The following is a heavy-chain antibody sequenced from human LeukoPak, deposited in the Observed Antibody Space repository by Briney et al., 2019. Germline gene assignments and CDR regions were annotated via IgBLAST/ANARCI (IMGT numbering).Heavy chain of an antibody. CDR1: GFTVSSNY. D-gene: IGHD2-21*02. Sequence: QPGGSLRLSCAASGFTVSSNYMSWVRQAPGKGLEWVSVIYSGGSTYYADSVKGRFTISRDNSKNTLYLQMNSLRAEDTAVYYCARVSDCGGDCCSEYYFDYWGQGTLVTVSS. V-gene: IGHV3-66*01. CDR2: IYSGGST. J-gene: IGHJ4*02. CDR3: ARVSDCGGDCCSEYYFDY.